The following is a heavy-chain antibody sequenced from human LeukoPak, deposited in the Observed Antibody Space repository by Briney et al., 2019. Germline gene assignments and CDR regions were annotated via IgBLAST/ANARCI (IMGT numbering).Heavy chain of an antibody. V-gene: IGHV3-23*01. CDR1: GFTFSSYA. CDR3: AGCSWYGSAFEI. J-gene: IGHJ3*02. Sequence: AGGSLRLSCAASGFTFSSYATSWVRQAPGKGLEWVSAICGSGGSTYYADSVKGGFTISRDNSKNTLYLQMNSLRAEDTAVYYSAGCSWYGSAFEIWGQGTMGTVSS. CDR2: ICGSGGST. D-gene: IGHD6-13*01.